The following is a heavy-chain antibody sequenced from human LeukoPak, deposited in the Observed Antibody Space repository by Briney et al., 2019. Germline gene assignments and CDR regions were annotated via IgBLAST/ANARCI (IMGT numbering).Heavy chain of an antibody. CDR3: ARGKRGKWEQGFRFDY. D-gene: IGHD1-26*01. V-gene: IGHV4-39*07. CDR1: GGSISSSYYY. CDR2: IYSSGST. Sequence: TSETLSLTCTVSGGSISSSYYYWGWIRQPPGKGLEWIGSIYSSGSTNYNPSLKSRVTISVDTSKNQFFLKLSSVTAADTAVYYCARGKRGKWEQGFRFDYWGQGTLVTVSS. J-gene: IGHJ4*02.